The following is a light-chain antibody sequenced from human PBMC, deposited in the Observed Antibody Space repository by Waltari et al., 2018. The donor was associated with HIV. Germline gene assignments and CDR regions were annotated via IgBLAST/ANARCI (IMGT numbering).Light chain of an antibody. V-gene: IGLV7-46*01. CDR1: TGVVTRGHC. J-gene: IGLJ2*01. CDR3: LLTYGEDVV. CDR2: DSN. Sequence: QPVVTPEPSLTVSPGETVILTCASSTGVVTRGHCPYWFQVRPGHAPKTLIFDSNNRYSWTPDRFAGSFVGGKAALTLTGAQPEDEANYYCLLTYGEDVVFGGGTKLTVL.